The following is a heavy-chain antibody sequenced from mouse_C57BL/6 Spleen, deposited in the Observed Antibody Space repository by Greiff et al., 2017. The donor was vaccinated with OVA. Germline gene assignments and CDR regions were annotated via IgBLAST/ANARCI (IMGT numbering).Heavy chain of an antibody. D-gene: IGHD2-3*01. V-gene: IGHV1-80*01. CDR3: ARYGYYVGLYAMDY. CDR1: GYAFSSYW. CDR2: LYPGDGDT. J-gene: IGHJ4*01. Sequence: QVQLQQSGAELVKPGASVKISCKASGYAFSSYWMNWVKQRPGKGLEWIGQLYPGDGDTNYNGKFKGKATLTADKSSSTAYMQLSSLTSEDSAVYFCARYGYYVGLYAMDYWGQGTSVTVSS.